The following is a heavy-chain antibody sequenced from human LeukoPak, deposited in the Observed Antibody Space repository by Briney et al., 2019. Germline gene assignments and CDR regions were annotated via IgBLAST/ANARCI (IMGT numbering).Heavy chain of an antibody. CDR2: IYYSGST. D-gene: IGHD2-2*01. V-gene: IGHV4-59*01. Sequence: SETLSLTCTVSGGSISSYYWSWIRQPPGKGLEWIGYIYYSGSTNYNPSLKSRVTISVDTSKNQFSLKLSSVIAADTAVYYCARDGPYCSSTSCYGGWFDPWGQGTLVTVSS. CDR3: ARDGPYCSSTSCYGGWFDP. CDR1: GGSISSYY. J-gene: IGHJ5*02.